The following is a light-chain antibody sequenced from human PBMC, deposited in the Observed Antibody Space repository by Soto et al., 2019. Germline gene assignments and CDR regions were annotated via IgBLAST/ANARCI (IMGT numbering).Light chain of an antibody. CDR1: SSDIGGSTY. V-gene: IGLV2-14*03. CDR3: SSYTRSNTLVV. J-gene: IGLJ2*01. CDR2: EVA. Sequence: QSALTQPASVSGSPGQSITISCTGTSSDIGGSTYVSWYQQHPGRAPKLMIYEVANRPSGVSDRFSGSKSGNTASLNISGLQAEDEANYFCSSYTRSNTLVVFGGGTKLTVL.